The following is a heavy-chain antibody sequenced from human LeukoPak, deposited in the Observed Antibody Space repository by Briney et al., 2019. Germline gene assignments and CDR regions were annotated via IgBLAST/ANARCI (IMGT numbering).Heavy chain of an antibody. CDR3: ARAERTMVRGVIPPTS. J-gene: IGHJ4*02. CDR2: INPNSGGT. D-gene: IGHD3-10*01. CDR1: GYTFTGYY. V-gene: IGHV1-2*02. Sequence: AASVKVSCKASGYTFTGYYMHWVRQAPGQGLEWMGWINPNSGGTNYAQTFQGRVTMTRDTSISTAYMELSRLRSDDTAVYYCARAERTMVRGVIPPTSWGQGTLVTVSS.